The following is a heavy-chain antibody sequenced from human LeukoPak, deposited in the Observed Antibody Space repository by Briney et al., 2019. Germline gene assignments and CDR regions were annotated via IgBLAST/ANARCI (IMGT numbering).Heavy chain of an antibody. V-gene: IGHV4-4*07. Sequence: SETLSLTCTVSGVSISSYYWSWLRQPAGKGLEWIGRIHTSGSTNYNPSLKRRVTMSVDTSKNQFSLKLSSVTAADTAVYYCARGGYYGSGSYSAGYYYYYMDVWGKGTTVTISS. CDR1: GVSISSYY. CDR2: IHTSGST. J-gene: IGHJ6*03. D-gene: IGHD3-10*01. CDR3: ARGGYYGSGSYSAGYYYYYMDV.